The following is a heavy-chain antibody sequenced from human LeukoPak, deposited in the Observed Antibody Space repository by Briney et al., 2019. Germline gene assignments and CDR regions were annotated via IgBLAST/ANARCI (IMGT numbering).Heavy chain of an antibody. D-gene: IGHD2-21*01. CDR3: ARTRIMDV. Sequence: SGGSLRLSCAASGFTFSTYEMSSVRQAPGKGPEWVSYISSGGSTKYYADSVKGRFTISRDNAKNSQYLQMNSLRAEDTAVYYCARTRIMDVWGKGTTVTVSS. V-gene: IGHV3-48*03. J-gene: IGHJ6*04. CDR2: ISSGGSTK. CDR1: GFTFSTYE.